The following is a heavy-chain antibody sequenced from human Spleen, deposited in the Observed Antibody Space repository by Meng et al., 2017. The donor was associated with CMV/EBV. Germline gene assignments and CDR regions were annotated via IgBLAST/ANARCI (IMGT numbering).Heavy chain of an antibody. CDR2: IYYSGST. Sequence: GSLRLSCTVSGGSISSSSYYWGWIRQPPGKGLEWIGSIYYSGSTYYNPSLKSRVTISVDTSKNQFSLKLSSVTAADTAVYYCARELGYCSSTSCTGGWFDPWGQGTLVTVSS. D-gene: IGHD2-2*01. CDR1: GGSISSSSYY. J-gene: IGHJ5*02. V-gene: IGHV4-39*07. CDR3: ARELGYCSSTSCTGGWFDP.